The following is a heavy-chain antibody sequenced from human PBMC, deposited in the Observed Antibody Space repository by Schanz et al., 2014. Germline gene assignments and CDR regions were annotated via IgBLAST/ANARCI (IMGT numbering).Heavy chain of an antibody. V-gene: IGHV1-3*04. CDR1: GYTFSSHG. Sequence: QVQVVQSGAELKKPGASVKVSCKASGYTFSSHGIHWLRQAPGQSLEWMGWINTANGNAKYSAKFQARVTITRATSATTADMELTNLRSADTAVYYCARDLPCRDGGKCYSDGFDIWGQGTLVTISS. D-gene: IGHD2-15*01. J-gene: IGHJ3*02. CDR3: ARDLPCRDGGKCYSDGFDI. CDR2: INTANGNA.